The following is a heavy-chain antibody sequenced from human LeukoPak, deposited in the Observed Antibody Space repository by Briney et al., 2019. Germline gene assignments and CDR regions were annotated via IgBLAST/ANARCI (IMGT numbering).Heavy chain of an antibody. V-gene: IGHV5-51*01. D-gene: IGHD2-15*01. J-gene: IGHJ4*01. CDR1: GYSFTSYG. CDR3: ARLIRYCSGGRCPVSYFDY. CDR2: IYPGDSDT. Sequence: GESLKISCKASGYSFTSYGIGWVRQMPGKGLEWTGFIYPGDSDTNYSPSFQGQISISADKSINTAYLQYSSLRASDTAMYYCARLIRYCSGGRCPVSYFDYWGQGTLITVSS.